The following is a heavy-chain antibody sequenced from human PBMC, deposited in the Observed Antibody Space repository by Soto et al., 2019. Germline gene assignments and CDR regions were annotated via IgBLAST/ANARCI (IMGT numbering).Heavy chain of an antibody. D-gene: IGHD3-10*01. CDR1: GFTFSRYA. J-gene: IGHJ6*02. V-gene: IGHV3-23*01. CDR3: ASSSGDLDVYGMDI. Sequence: EAQLLESGGGLVQPGGSLRLSCAASGFTFSRYAMSWVRQAPGKGLELVSTVTGGGHTTYNADSVNGRFTISRDNSKNTLYLQMNNLRAEDTAIYYCASSSGDLDVYGMDIWGPGTTVTVSS. CDR2: VTGGGHTT.